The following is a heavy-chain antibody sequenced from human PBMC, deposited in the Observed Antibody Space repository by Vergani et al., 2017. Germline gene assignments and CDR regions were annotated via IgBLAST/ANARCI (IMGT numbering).Heavy chain of an antibody. V-gene: IGHV5-10-1*01. CDR3: ARQVAVAGKGWGRYYYYGMDV. CDR1: GYSFTSYW. CDR2: IDPSDSYT. D-gene: IGHD6-19*01. Sequence: EVQLVQSGAEVKKPGESLRISCKGSGYSFTSYWISWVRQMPGKGLEWMGRIDPSDSYTNYSPSFQGHVTISADKSISTAYLQWSSLKASDTAMYYCARQVAVAGKGWGRYYYYGMDVWGQGTTVTVSS. J-gene: IGHJ6*02.